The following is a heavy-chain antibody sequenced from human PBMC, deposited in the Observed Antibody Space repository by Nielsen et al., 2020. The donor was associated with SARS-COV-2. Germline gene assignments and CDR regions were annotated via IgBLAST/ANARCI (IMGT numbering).Heavy chain of an antibody. Sequence: GGSLRLSCAASGFTFSSYWMSWVRQAPGKGLEWVAFISYDANNKYYSDSVKGRFTISRDNSKNTLFLQMNSLRPEDTAVYFCARDGPTRATATDYWGQGTLVTVS. D-gene: IGHD2-2*01. V-gene: IGHV3-30*03. CDR2: ISYDANNK. CDR1: GFTFSSYW. CDR3: ARDGPTRATATDY. J-gene: IGHJ4*02.